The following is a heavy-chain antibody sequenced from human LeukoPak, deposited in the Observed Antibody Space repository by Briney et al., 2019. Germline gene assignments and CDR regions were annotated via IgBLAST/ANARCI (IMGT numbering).Heavy chain of an antibody. J-gene: IGHJ6*02. CDR3: AREVSMDV. V-gene: IGHV3-48*01. CDR1: GFSFSSSS. CDR2: ISSGSSTI. Sequence: PGGSLRLSCAASGFSFSSSSMNWVRQAPGKGLEWVSYISSGSSTIYYADSVKGRFTISRDNAKNSLYLQMNSLRAEDTAVYYCAREVSMDVWGQGTTVTVSS.